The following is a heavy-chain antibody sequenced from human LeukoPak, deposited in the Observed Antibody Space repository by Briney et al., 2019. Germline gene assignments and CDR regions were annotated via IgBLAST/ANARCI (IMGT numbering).Heavy chain of an antibody. CDR3: ARGPLAMVDILTGYSFAFDI. V-gene: IGHV4-34*01. CDR1: GGSFSGYY. J-gene: IGHJ3*02. D-gene: IGHD3-9*01. CDR2: INHSGST. Sequence: SETLSLTCAVYGGSFSGYYWSWIRQPPGKGLEWIGEINHSGSTNYNPSLKSRVTISVDTSKNQFSLKLSSVTAADTAVYYCARGPLAMVDILTGYSFAFDIWGQGTMVTVSS.